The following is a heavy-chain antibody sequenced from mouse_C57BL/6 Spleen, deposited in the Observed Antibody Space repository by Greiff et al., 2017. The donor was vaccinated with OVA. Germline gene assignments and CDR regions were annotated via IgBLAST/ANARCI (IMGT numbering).Heavy chain of an antibody. D-gene: IGHD2-5*01. J-gene: IGHJ3*01. Sequence: VQLQQSGAELVRPGASVKLSCTASGFNIKDDYMHWVKQRPEQGLEWIGWIDPENGDTEYASKFQGKATITADTSSNTAYLQLSSLTSEDTAVYYCTAYYSNYEGFAYWGQGTLVTVSA. V-gene: IGHV14-4*01. CDR1: GFNIKDDY. CDR2: IDPENGDT. CDR3: TAYYSNYEGFAY.